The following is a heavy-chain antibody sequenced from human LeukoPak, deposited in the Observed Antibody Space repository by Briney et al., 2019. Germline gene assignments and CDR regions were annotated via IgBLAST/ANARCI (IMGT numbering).Heavy chain of an antibody. J-gene: IGHJ6*03. CDR1: GGTFSSYA. V-gene: IGHV1-69*13. CDR2: IIPIFGTA. CDR3: ARTHPGYYYMDV. Sequence: GASVKVSCKASGGTFSSYAISWVRQAPGQGLEWMGGIIPIFGTANYAQKFQGRVTITADESTSTAYMELSSLRSEDTAVYYCARTHPGYYYMDVWGKGTTVAVSS.